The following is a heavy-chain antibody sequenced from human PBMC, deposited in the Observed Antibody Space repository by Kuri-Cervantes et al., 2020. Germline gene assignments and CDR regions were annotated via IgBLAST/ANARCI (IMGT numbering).Heavy chain of an antibody. CDR2: IYYSGSA. Sequence: SETLSLTCIVSGGSISSYYWSWIRQAPGKGLEWIGYIYYSGSANYNPSLKSRVTISVDTSRNQFSLKLSSVTAADTAVYYCARDHWGPQYSYGIDSWGPGTLVTVSS. CDR1: GGSISSYY. D-gene: IGHD5-18*01. V-gene: IGHV4-59*01. CDR3: ARDHWGPQYSYGIDS. J-gene: IGHJ4*02.